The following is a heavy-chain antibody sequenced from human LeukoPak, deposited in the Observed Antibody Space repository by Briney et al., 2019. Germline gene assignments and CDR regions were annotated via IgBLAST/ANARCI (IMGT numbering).Heavy chain of an antibody. D-gene: IGHD6-19*01. V-gene: IGHV1-69*13. CDR3: ARGGAVASLFEH. CDR2: IIPIFGTA. Sequence: ASVKVSCKASGGTFSSYAITWVRQAPGQGLEWMGGIIPIFGTANYAQKFQGRVTITADESTSTAYMELSSLRSEDTAVYYCARGGAVASLFEHWGQGTLATVSS. J-gene: IGHJ1*01. CDR1: GGTFSSYA.